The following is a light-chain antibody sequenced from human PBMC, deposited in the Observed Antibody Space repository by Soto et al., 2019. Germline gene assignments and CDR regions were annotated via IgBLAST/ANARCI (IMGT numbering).Light chain of an antibody. CDR2: KAS. CDR1: QSISSW. V-gene: IGKV1-5*03. CDR3: QQYNSYPWT. Sequence: DIQMTQSPSTLSASVGDRVTITCRASQSISSWLAWYQQKPGKAPKLLIYKASILESGVPSRFRGSGSGTEFTLTISSLQPDDFATYYYQQYNSYPWTFGQGTKVEIK. J-gene: IGKJ1*01.